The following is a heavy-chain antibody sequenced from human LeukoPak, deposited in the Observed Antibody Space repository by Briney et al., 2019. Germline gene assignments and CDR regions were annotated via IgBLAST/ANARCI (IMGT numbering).Heavy chain of an antibody. D-gene: IGHD6-19*01. J-gene: IGHJ6*02. Sequence: GGSLRLSCAGSGFSFGSYAMSWVRQAPGKGLECVSSISGSGTSTYYADSVKGRFTISRDNSKNTLYLQMNSLRAEDTAVYYCAKWLSSGWPSYYHGMDVWGQGTTVTVSS. CDR1: GFSFGSYA. CDR2: ISGSGTST. CDR3: AKWLSSGWPSYYHGMDV. V-gene: IGHV3-23*01.